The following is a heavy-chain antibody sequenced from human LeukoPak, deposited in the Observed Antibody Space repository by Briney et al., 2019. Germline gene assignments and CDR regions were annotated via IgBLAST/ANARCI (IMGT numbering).Heavy chain of an antibody. CDR3: ARWLMRANTRDAFDI. Sequence: ASVKVSCKASGYTFTDYYIHWVRQAPGQGLQWMAWINPDNGGTNYAQKFQGRVTLTTDPSISTAYMELSGLRSDDTAVYFCARWLMRANTRDAFDIWGKGTMVTVSS. J-gene: IGHJ3*02. CDR2: INPDNGGT. CDR1: GYTFTDYY. D-gene: IGHD1-26*01. V-gene: IGHV1-2*02.